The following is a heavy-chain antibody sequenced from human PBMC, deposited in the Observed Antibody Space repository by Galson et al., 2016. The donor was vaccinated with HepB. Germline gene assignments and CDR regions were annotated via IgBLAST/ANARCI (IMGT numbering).Heavy chain of an antibody. V-gene: IGHV3-53*01. J-gene: IGHJ4*02. CDR1: GFTVGNNY. CDR3: ARIYDNSAYYYFDY. CDR2: IYSGGST. D-gene: IGHD3-22*01. Sequence: SLRLSCAASGFTVGNNYMRWDRQAPGKGLEWVALIYSGGSTHYADSVKGRFTISRDNSKNTVYLQMNSLRAEDTAVYYCARIYDNSAYYYFDYWGQGALVTVSS.